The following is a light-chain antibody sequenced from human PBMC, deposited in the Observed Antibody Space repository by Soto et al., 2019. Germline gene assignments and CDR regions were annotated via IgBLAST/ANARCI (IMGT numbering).Light chain of an antibody. J-gene: IGKJ4*01. V-gene: IGKV3-11*01. Sequence: TVFTQSPATLSLSPGERATLSCKASQSIGNSLGWFQQKPGQAPRLLIDDAFNRATGIPARFTGSGSGSDFTLTISILEPEDFGVYYCRQRYNWPLTFGGGTKVEIK. CDR1: QSIGNS. CDR2: DAF. CDR3: RQRYNWPLT.